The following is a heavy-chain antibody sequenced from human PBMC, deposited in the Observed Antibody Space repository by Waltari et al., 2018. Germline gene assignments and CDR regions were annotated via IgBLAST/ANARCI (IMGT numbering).Heavy chain of an antibody. CDR1: GYTFTSYA. V-gene: IGHV1-3*01. CDR3: ASSPRWGYYSEY. CDR2: INAGNGNT. J-gene: IGHJ4*02. D-gene: IGHD3-22*01. Sequence: QVQLVQSGAEVKKPGASVKVSCKASGYTFTSYAMHWVRQAPGQRLEWMGWINAGNGNTKYSQKFQGRVTITRDTSASTAYMELSSVTAADTAVYYCASSPRWGYYSEYWGQGTLVTVSS.